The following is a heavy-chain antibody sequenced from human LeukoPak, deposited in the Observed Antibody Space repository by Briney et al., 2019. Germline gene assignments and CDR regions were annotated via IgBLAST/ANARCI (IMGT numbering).Heavy chain of an antibody. CDR1: GGSITSGSYY. Sequence: SETLSLTCTVSGGSITSGSYYWSWIRQPAGKGLEWIGRIYTSGSTDYNPSLKSRVTISRDASKNQFSLKLSSVTAADTAVYYCARDSPTAYCSGGTCYFDYWGQGTLVTVSS. CDR2: IYTSGST. J-gene: IGHJ4*02. V-gene: IGHV4-61*02. D-gene: IGHD2-15*01. CDR3: ARDSPTAYCSGGTCYFDY.